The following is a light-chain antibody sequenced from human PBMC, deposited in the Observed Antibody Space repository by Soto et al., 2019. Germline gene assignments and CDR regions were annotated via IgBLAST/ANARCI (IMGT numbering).Light chain of an antibody. CDR1: QSISSW. Sequence: DLQMTQSPSTLSASVGDRVTITCRASQSISSWLAWYQQKPGKAPKLLIYDASSLESGVPSRFSGSGSGTEFTLTISSLQPDDFATYYCQHSGGTFGQGTKV. CDR3: QHSGGT. J-gene: IGKJ1*01. V-gene: IGKV1-5*01. CDR2: DAS.